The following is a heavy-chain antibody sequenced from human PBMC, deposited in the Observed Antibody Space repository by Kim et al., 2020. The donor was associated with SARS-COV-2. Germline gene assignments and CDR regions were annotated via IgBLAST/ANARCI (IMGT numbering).Heavy chain of an antibody. V-gene: IGHV3-23*01. D-gene: IGHD3-3*01. CDR2: ISGSGAST. CDR1: GLTFSSYA. CDR3: AKDGAPGGYYSYSFDY. J-gene: IGHJ4*02. Sequence: GGSLRLSCAASGLTFSSYAMSWVRQAPGKGLEWVSSISGSGASTYYADSVKGRFTISRDKSKNTLFLQMNSLRAEDTAVYYCAKDGAPGGYYSYSFDYWGQGTLVTVSS.